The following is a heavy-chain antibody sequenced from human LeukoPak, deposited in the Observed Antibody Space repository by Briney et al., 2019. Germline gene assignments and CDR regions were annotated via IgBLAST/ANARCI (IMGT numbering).Heavy chain of an antibody. J-gene: IGHJ6*02. CDR3: ARDERVRTYYDFWSGYYRDYGMDV. D-gene: IGHD3-3*01. CDR1: GFTFSSYG. Sequence: GGSLRLSCAASGFTFSSYGMHWVRQAPGKGLEWVAVIWYDGSNKYYVDSVKGRFTISRDNSKNTLYLQMNSLRAEDTAVYYCARDERVRTYYDFWSGYYRDYGMDVWGQGTTVTVSS. CDR2: IWYDGSNK. V-gene: IGHV3-33*01.